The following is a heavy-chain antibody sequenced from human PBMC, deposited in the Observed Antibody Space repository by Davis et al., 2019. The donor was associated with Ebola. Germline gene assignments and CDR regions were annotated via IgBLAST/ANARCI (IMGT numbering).Heavy chain of an antibody. CDR1: GFTFSSYA. Sequence: GESLKISCAASGFTFSSYAMHWVRQAPGQGLEWMGIINPSGGSTNYAQKFQGRVTMTSDTSTSTAYMELSSLRSEDTAVYYCARIEGPVDYWGQGTLVTVSS. V-gene: IGHV1-46*01. CDR3: ARIEGPVDY. J-gene: IGHJ4*02. CDR2: INPSGGST.